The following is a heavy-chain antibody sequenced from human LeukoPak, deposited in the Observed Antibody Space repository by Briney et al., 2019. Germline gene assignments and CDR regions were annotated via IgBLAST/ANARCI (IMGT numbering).Heavy chain of an antibody. J-gene: IGHJ4*02. Sequence: SVKVSCTASGGTFSSYAISWVRQAPGQGLEWMGGIIPIFGTANYAQKFQGRVTITADESTSTAYMELGSLRSEDTAVYYCARAYSYGYFDYWGRGTLVTVSS. D-gene: IGHD5-18*01. CDR2: IIPIFGTA. V-gene: IGHV1-69*13. CDR1: GGTFSSYA. CDR3: ARAYSYGYFDY.